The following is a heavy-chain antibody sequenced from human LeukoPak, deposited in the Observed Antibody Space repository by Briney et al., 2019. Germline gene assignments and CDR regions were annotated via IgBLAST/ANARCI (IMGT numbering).Heavy chain of an antibody. J-gene: IGHJ4*02. Sequence: ASVKVSCKASGYTFTSYAMHWVRQAPGQRLEWMGWINAGNGNTKYSQKFQGRVTITRDTSASTAYMELSSLRSEDTAVYYCVRERLTTVETYFDYWGQGTLVTVSS. V-gene: IGHV1-3*01. CDR1: GYTFTSYA. CDR3: VRERLTTVETYFDY. D-gene: IGHD4-23*01. CDR2: INAGNGNT.